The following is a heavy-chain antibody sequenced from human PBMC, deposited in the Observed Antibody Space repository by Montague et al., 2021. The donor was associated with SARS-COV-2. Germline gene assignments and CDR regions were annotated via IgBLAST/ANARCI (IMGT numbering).Heavy chain of an antibody. J-gene: IGHJ4*02. CDR2: VYHTGST. D-gene: IGHD3-10*01. CDR1: GDSISSCSW. CDR3: ASTYGSGYYGFDY. Sequence: SETLSLTCAVYGDSISSCSWWSWVRQSPGKGLERIADVYHTGSTNYNASLASRVSLSVDKSNNQFSLHLNSLTVGDTAVYYCASTYGSGYYGFDYWGQGNPVSGSS. V-gene: IGHV4-4*02.